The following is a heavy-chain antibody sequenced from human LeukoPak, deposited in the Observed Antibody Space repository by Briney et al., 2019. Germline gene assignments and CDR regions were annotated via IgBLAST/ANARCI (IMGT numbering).Heavy chain of an antibody. J-gene: IGHJ6*03. CDR3: ARSFLRFGYCSSTSCYRDMDV. CDR1: GYTFTGYY. V-gene: IGHV1-2*02. CDR2: INPNSGGT. D-gene: IGHD2-2*03. Sequence: ASVKVSCKASGYTFTGYYMHLVRQAPGQGLEWMGWINPNSGGTNYAQKFQGRVTMTRDTSISTAYMELSRLRSNDTAVYYCARSFLRFGYCSSTSCYRDMDVWGKGTTVTVSS.